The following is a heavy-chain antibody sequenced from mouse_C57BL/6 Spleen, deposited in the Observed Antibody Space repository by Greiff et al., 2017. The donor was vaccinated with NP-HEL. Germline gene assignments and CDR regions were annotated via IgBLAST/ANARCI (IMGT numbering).Heavy chain of an antibody. V-gene: IGHV5-17*01. Sequence: EVKLMESGGGLVKPGGSLKLSCAASGFTFSDYGMHWVRQAPEKGLEWVAYISSGSSTIYYADTVKGRFTISRDKAKNTLFLQMTSLRSEDTAMYYCARDLGYWGQGTSVTVSS. J-gene: IGHJ4*01. CDR3: ARDLGY. CDR1: GFTFSDYG. D-gene: IGHD3-1*01. CDR2: ISSGSSTI.